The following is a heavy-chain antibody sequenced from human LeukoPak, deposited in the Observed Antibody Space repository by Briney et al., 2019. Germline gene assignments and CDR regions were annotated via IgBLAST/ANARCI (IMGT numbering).Heavy chain of an antibody. CDR2: IYYSGST. V-gene: IGHV4-59*01. Sequence: PSETLSLTCTVSGGSISSYYWSWIRQPPGKGLEWIGYIYYSGSTNYNPFLKSRVTISVDTSKNQFSLKLSSVTAADTAVYYCARRICDSGSCYFDYWGQGTLVTVSS. CDR3: ARRICDSGSCYFDY. CDR1: GGSISSYY. J-gene: IGHJ4*02. D-gene: IGHD3-10*01.